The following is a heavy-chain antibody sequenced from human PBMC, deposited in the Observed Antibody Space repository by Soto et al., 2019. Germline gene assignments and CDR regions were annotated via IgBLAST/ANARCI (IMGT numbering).Heavy chain of an antibody. CDR2: IYSTGTT. Sequence: EVQLVESGGGLIQPGGSLKLSCAASGFTVGNNYMSWVRQAPGKGLEWVSLIYSTGTTKYADSVKGRFTVSRDNAKNTLYLQMNSRRAEETAVYYCAKDGRGSGSHYNSFGYWGQGTLVTVSS. V-gene: IGHV3-53*01. J-gene: IGHJ4*02. D-gene: IGHD3-10*01. CDR1: GFTVGNNY. CDR3: AKDGRGSGSHYNSFGY.